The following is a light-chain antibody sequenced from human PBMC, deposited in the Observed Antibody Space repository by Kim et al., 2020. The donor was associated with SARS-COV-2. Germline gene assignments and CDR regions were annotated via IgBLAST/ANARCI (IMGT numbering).Light chain of an antibody. CDR2: EVN. CDR3: GTHTTSSAYV. Sequence: QSALTQPASVSGSPGESLTIACTGTSSDVGYYNSVSWYQQHPGKDPKLIIYEVNERASGVSNRGSGSQSGNTASLASSGLRAEDEADYYCGTHTTSSAYVFGSGTKVTVL. V-gene: IGLV2-14*01. CDR1: SSDVGYYNS. J-gene: IGLJ1*01.